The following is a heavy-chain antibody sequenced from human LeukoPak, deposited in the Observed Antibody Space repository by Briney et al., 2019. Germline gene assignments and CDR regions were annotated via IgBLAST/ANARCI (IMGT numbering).Heavy chain of an antibody. Sequence: GGSLRLSCAASGFTFSAFAMIWVRQPPGKGLEWVSSIFPSGGEIHYADSVRGRFTISRDNSKSTLSLQMNSLRAEDTAIYYCATYRQVLLPFESWGQGILVTVSS. CDR3: ATYRQVLLPFES. CDR2: IFPSGGEI. CDR1: GFTFSAFA. D-gene: IGHD2-8*02. V-gene: IGHV3-23*01. J-gene: IGHJ4*02.